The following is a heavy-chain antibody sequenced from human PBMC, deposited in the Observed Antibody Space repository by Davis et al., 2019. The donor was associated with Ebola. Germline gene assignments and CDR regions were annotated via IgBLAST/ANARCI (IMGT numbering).Heavy chain of an antibody. CDR3: ARGIAVAGGFDY. V-gene: IGHV1-3*01. Sequence: ASVKVSCKASGYTFTSYGISWVRQAPGQRLEWMGWINAGNGNTKYSQKFQGRVTITRDTSASTAYMELSSLRSEDTAVYYCARGIAVAGGFDYWGQGTLVTVSS. J-gene: IGHJ4*02. CDR2: INAGNGNT. D-gene: IGHD6-19*01. CDR1: GYTFTSYG.